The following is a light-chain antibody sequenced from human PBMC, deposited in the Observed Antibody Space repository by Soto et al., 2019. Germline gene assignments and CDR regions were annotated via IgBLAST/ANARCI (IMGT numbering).Light chain of an antibody. Sequence: EMVMTQSPATLSVSPGERATLSCRASQSVSSNLAWYQQKPGQAPRLLIYGASTRATGIPARFSGSGSGTEFTLTISSLQSEDFALYHCQQYHNWPPFTFGGGTKVEIK. CDR2: GAS. CDR3: QQYHNWPPFT. V-gene: IGKV3-15*01. CDR1: QSVSSN. J-gene: IGKJ4*01.